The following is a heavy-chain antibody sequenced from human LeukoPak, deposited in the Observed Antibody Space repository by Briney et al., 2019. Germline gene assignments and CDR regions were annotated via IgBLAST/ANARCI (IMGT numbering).Heavy chain of an antibody. J-gene: IGHJ6*02. D-gene: IGHD4-23*01. Sequence: SVKVSCKASGYTFTSYDISWVRQAPGQGLEWMGRIIPILGIANYAQKFQGRVTITADKSTSTAYMELSSLRSEDTAVYYCARSGGYYYYYGMDVWGQGTTVTVSS. CDR1: GYTFTSYD. CDR3: ARSGGYYYYYGMDV. CDR2: IIPILGIA. V-gene: IGHV1-69*04.